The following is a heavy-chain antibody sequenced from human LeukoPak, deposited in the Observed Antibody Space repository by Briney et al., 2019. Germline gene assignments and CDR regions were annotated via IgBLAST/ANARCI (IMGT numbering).Heavy chain of an antibody. CDR3: ARHRRSLRITIFGVVRPISPYYYMDV. J-gene: IGHJ6*03. D-gene: IGHD3-3*01. Sequence: PSETLSFTCTVSGGSISSSSYYWGWIRQPPGKGLEWIGSIYYSGSTYYSPSLKSRVTISVDTSKNQFSLKLSSVTAADTAVYYCARHRRSLRITIFGVVRPISPYYYMDVWGKGTTVTVSS. CDR2: IYYSGST. CDR1: GGSISSSSYY. V-gene: IGHV4-39*01.